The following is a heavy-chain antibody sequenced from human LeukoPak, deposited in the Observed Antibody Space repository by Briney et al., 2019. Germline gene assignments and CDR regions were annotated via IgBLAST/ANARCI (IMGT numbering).Heavy chain of an antibody. V-gene: IGHV3-21*04. J-gene: IGHJ6*03. CDR3: AKGPYYDILTGYYFAPYYYMDV. CDR1: GFTFSSYS. CDR2: ISSSSSYI. Sequence: PGGSLRLSCEASGFTFSSYSMNWVRQAPGKGLEWVSSISSSSSYIYYADSVKGRFTISRDNSKNTLYLQMKSLRAEDTAVYYCAKGPYYDILTGYYFAPYYYMDVWGKGTTVTISS. D-gene: IGHD3-9*01.